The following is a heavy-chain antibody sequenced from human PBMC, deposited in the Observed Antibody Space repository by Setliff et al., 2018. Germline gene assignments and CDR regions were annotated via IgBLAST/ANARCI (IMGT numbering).Heavy chain of an antibody. CDR2: ISAYNGNT. CDR1: GYTFTSYG. D-gene: IGHD6-19*01. V-gene: IGHV1-18*01. CDR3: ARDLYSSGWYGIDYYYYYGMDV. Sequence: ASVKVSCKASGYTFTSYGISWVRQAPGQGLEWMGWISAYNGNTNYAQKLQGRVTMTTDTSTSTAYMELGSLRSDDTAVYYCARDLYSSGWYGIDYYYYYGMDVWGQGTTVTVSS. J-gene: IGHJ6*02.